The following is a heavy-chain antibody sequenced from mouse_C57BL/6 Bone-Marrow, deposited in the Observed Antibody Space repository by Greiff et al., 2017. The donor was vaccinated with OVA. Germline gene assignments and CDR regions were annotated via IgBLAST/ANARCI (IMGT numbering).Heavy chain of an antibody. V-gene: IGHV14-4*01. CDR2: IDPENGDT. CDR1: GFNIKDDY. D-gene: IGHD2-1*01. Sequence: VQLKQSGAELVRPGASVKLSCTASGFNIKDDYMHWVKQRPEQGLEWIGRIDPENGDTEYASKFKGKATITADTSSNTAYLQLSSLTSEDTADYYGTSYGNCDYWGKGTTLTVSS. J-gene: IGHJ2*01. CDR3: TSYGNCDY.